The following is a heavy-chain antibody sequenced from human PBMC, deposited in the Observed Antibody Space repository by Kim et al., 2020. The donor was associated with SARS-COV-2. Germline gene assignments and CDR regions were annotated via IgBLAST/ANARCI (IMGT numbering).Heavy chain of an antibody. D-gene: IGHD3-10*01. CDR1: GFTFSRCA. V-gene: IGHV3-30-3*01. CDR3: ARDPLSRLRGLTCYYYG. Sequence: GGSLRLSCAASGFTFSRCAISWIRQAPGKGLEWVADISYGGSNKNYADSVKGRFTISRDNSKNPLYLQMNSLRAEDTALYYCARDPLSRLRGLTCYYYG. J-gene: IGHJ6*01. CDR2: ISYGGSNK.